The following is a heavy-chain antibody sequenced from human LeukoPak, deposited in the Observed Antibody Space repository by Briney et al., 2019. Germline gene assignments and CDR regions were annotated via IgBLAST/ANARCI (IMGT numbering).Heavy chain of an antibody. J-gene: IGHJ3*02. CDR1: GYTFTAYY. D-gene: IGHD3-22*01. CDR2: INPNSGDT. Sequence: ASVKVSCKASGYTFTAYYMHWVRQAPGQGLEWMGWINPNSGDTNYAQKFQGRVTMTSDTSISTAYMELSSLRSEDTAVYYCAREYYYDSSGYYSTEGAFDIWGQGTMVTVSS. CDR3: AREYYYDSSGYYSTEGAFDI. V-gene: IGHV1-2*02.